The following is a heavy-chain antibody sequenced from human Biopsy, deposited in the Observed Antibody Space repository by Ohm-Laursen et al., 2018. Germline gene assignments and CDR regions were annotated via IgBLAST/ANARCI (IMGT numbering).Heavy chain of an antibody. CDR1: GGTFSNYG. J-gene: IGHJ1*01. D-gene: IGHD3-9*01. V-gene: IGHV1-69*06. CDR2: NIPILGTG. CDR3: ATKLTGYFHH. Sequence: SSVKVSCKAPGGTFSNYGVNWVRQAPGQGLEWLGGNIPILGTGNCAQKFQDRVTVAADTSTSTATTELRSLRSDDTAVYYCATKLTGYFHHWGQGTLVIVSS.